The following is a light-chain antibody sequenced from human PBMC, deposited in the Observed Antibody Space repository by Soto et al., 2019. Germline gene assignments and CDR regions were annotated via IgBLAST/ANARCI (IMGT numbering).Light chain of an antibody. V-gene: IGKV1-5*01. J-gene: IGKJ1*01. CDR2: DAS. CDR1: QKIYSW. CDR3: QQYSDYPWT. Sequence: DIQMTQSPSTLSASVGDRVTITCRASQKIYSWLAWFQQKPGKAPKLLIYDASSLQSGVPSRFSGSESGTEFTLTISSLQPDDFATYYCQQYSDYPWTFGQGTRVEIK.